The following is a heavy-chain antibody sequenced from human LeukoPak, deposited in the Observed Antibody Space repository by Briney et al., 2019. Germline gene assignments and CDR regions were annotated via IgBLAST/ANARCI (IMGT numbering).Heavy chain of an antibody. V-gene: IGHV3-23*01. CDR2: ISGTGDRT. CDR1: GFTSNSHA. Sequence: GGSLRLSCAASGFTSNSHAMSWVRQAPGKGLEWVSAISGTGDRTYYADSVKGRFTISRDNSKNTLCLEMNSLSAEDTAVYYCARRGGSNGWGAFDIWGRGTLVTVSS. D-gene: IGHD6-19*01. CDR3: ARRGGSNGWGAFDI. J-gene: IGHJ3*02.